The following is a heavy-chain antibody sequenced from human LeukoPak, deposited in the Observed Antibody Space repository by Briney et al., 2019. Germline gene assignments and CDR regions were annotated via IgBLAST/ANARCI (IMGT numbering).Heavy chain of an antibody. CDR1: GGSVSSGSYY. CDR3: ARKTTAGAFDI. CDR2: IYYSGST. J-gene: IGHJ3*02. Sequence: SETLSLTCTVSGGSVSSGSYYWTWVRQPPGRGLEWIGYIYYSGSTNYNPSLKSRVTISVDTPKNQFSLKLSSLTAADTAVYYCARKTTAGAFDIWGQGTMVIVSS. D-gene: IGHD1-1*01. V-gene: IGHV4-61*01.